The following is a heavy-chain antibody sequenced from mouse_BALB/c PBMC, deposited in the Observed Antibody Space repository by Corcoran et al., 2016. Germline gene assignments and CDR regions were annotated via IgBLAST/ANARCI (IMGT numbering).Heavy chain of an antibody. Sequence: QIQLVQSGPELKKPGETVKISCKASGYTFTNYGMNWVKQAPGKGLKWMGWINTYTGEPTYADDFKGRFAFSLETSASTAYLQINNLKNEDMATYFCARDSSGYPFAYWGQGTLVTVSA. V-gene: IGHV9-1*02. D-gene: IGHD3-2*01. CDR1: GYTFTNYG. CDR3: ARDSSGYPFAY. CDR2: INTYTGEP. J-gene: IGHJ3*01.